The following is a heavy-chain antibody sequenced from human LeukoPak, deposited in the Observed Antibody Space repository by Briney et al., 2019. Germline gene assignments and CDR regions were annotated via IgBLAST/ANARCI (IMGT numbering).Heavy chain of an antibody. CDR3: ARTMYYYDSSGYYTDY. CDR1: GFSLSTSGMC. V-gene: IGHV2-70*11. D-gene: IGHD3-22*01. J-gene: IGHJ4*02. CDR2: IDWDDDK. Sequence: SGPTLVNPTQTFTLTCTFSGFSLSTSGMCVSWIRQPPGKALEWLARIDWDDDKYYSTSLKTRLTISKDTSKNQVVLTMTNMDPVDTATYYCARTMYYYDSSGYYTDYWGQGTLVTVSS.